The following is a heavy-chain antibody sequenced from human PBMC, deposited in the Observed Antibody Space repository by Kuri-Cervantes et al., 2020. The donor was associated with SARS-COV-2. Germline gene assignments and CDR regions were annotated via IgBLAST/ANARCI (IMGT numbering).Heavy chain of an antibody. V-gene: IGHV3-21*01. J-gene: IGHJ2*01. CDR3: ARDRRALGLGDILTGYYPHWYFDL. D-gene: IGHD3-9*01. Sequence: GGSLRLSCTVSGYSISSGYHWGWIRQPPGKGLEWVSSISSSSSYIYYADSVKGRFTISRDNAKNSLYLQMNSLRAEDTAVYYCARDRRALGLGDILTGYYPHWYFDLWGRGTLVTVSS. CDR1: GYSISSGYH. CDR2: ISSSSSYI.